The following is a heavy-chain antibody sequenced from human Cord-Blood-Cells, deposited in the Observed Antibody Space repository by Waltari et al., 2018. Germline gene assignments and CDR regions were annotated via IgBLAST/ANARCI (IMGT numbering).Heavy chain of an antibody. D-gene: IGHD3-16*01. Sequence: EVQLVESGGGLVQPGGSLRLSCAASGFPFSSSAMHWVRQAPGKGLEYVSAISSNGGSTYYANSVKGRFTISRDNSKNTLYLQMGSLRAEDMAVYYCARGDGGFDYWGQGTLVTVSS. J-gene: IGHJ4*02. CDR3: ARGDGGFDY. V-gene: IGHV3-64*01. CDR1: GFPFSSSA. CDR2: ISSNGGST.